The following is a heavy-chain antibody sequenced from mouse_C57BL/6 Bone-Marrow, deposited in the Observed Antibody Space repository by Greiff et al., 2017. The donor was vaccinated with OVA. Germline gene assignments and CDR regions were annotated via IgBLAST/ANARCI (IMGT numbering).Heavy chain of an antibody. V-gene: IGHV1-69*01. CDR3: ARSGGLAP. CDR2: IDPSDSYT. D-gene: IGHD2-4*01. J-gene: IGHJ4*01. Sequence: VQLQQPGAELVMPGASVKLSCKASGYTFTSYWMHWVKQRPGQGLEWIGEIDPSDSYTNYNQKFKGKSTLTVDKSSSTAYMQLSSLTSEDSAVYYCARSGGLAPWGQGTSVTVSS. CDR1: GYTFTSYW.